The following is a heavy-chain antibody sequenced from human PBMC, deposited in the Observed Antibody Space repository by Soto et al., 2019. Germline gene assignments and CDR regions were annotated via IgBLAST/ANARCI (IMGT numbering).Heavy chain of an antibody. CDR2: IYYSGTT. CDR1: GGSISSYY. J-gene: IGHJ4*02. D-gene: IGHD5-18*01. V-gene: IGHV4-59*01. Sequence: SETLSLTCIVSGGSISSYYWSWIRQSPGKGLEWIGYIYYSGTTNDNPSPKSRVTISVDTSKNQFSLNLSSVTAADTAVYYCARGRGYSYGYPYFDFWGQGTLVTVSS. CDR3: ARGRGYSYGYPYFDF.